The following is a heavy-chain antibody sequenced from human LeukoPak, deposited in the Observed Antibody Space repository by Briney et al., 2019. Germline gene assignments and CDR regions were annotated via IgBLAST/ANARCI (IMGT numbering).Heavy chain of an antibody. CDR3: ARERDFLGYCSGGSCSTGGALDY. Sequence: PGGSLRLSCAASGFTFSSYSMNWVRQAPGKGLEWVSSISSSSSYIYYADSVKGRFTISRDNAKNSLYLQMNSLRAEDTAVYYCARERDFLGYCSGGSCSTGGALDYWGQGTLVTVSS. CDR1: GFTFSSYS. CDR2: ISSSSSYI. V-gene: IGHV3-21*01. D-gene: IGHD2-15*01. J-gene: IGHJ4*02.